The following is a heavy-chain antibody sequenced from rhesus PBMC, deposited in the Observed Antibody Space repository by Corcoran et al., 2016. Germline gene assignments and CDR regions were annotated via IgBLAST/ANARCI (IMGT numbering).Heavy chain of an antibody. J-gene: IGHJ4*01. CDR2: IYGSSTST. Sequence: QLQLQESGPGLVKPSETLSVTCAVSGGSISSSYWSWIRQAPGKGLGWIGYIYGSSTSTNSNPSLTSRVTLSVHTSKNRLSLKLSSVTTADTAVYYCARTYYYSGSYYYFDYWDQGVLVTVSS. D-gene: IGHD3-16*01. V-gene: IGHV4-169*01. CDR3: ARTYYYSGSYYYFDY. CDR1: GGSISSSY.